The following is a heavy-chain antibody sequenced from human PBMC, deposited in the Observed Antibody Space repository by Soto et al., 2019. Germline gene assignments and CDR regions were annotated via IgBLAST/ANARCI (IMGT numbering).Heavy chain of an antibody. CDR1: GFTFSSYA. V-gene: IGHV3-23*01. CDR2: ISGSGGST. Sequence: PGGSLRLSCAASGFTFSSYAMSWVRQAPGKGLEWVSAISGSGGSTYYADSVKGRFTISRDNSKNTLYLQMNSLRAEDTAVYYCAKDPGPYCGGDCYYDYWGQGTLVTVSS. J-gene: IGHJ4*02. CDR3: AKDPGPYCGGDCYYDY. D-gene: IGHD2-21*02.